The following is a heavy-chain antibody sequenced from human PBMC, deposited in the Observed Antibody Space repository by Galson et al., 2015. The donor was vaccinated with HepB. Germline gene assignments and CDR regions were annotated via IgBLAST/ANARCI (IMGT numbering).Heavy chain of an antibody. CDR2: ISYDGSNK. CDR3: AKDRDYYGSGSYYKTLDY. CDR1: GFTFSSYG. J-gene: IGHJ4*02. Sequence: SLRLSCAASGFTFSSYGMHWVRQAPGKGLEWVAVISYDGSNKYYADSVKGRFTISRDNSKNTLYLQMNSLRAEDTAVYYCAKDRDYYGSGSYYKTLDYWGQGTLVTVSS. V-gene: IGHV3-30*18. D-gene: IGHD3-10*01.